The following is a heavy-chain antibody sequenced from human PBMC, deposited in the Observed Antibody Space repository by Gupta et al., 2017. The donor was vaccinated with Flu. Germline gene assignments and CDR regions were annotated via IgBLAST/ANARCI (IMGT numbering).Heavy chain of an antibody. Sequence: SGSTYYNPSLKSRVTISVDTSKNQFSLKLSSVTAADTAVYYCARDRIAPDYGMDVWGQGTTVTVSS. CDR3: ARDRIAPDYGMDV. D-gene: IGHD6-13*01. CDR2: SGST. V-gene: IGHV4-31*02. J-gene: IGHJ6*02.